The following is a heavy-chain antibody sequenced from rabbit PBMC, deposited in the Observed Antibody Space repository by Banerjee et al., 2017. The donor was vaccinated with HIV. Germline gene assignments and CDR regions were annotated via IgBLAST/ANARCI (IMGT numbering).Heavy chain of an antibody. J-gene: IGHJ4*01. D-gene: IGHD1-1*01. CDR2: INTSSGNT. CDR3: AGSLVDNANL. V-gene: IGHV1S45*01. Sequence: QEQLEESGGDLVKPEGSLTLTCTASGFSFSNKYVMCWVRQAPGKGLEWIECINTSSGNTVYATWAKGRFTISRTSSTTVALQMTSLTAADTATYLCAGSLVDNANLWGPGTLVTVS. CDR1: GFSFSNKYV.